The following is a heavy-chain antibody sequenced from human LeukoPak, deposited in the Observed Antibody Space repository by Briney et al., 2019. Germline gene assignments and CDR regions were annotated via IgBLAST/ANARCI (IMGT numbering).Heavy chain of an antibody. CDR3: ARSKDILTGYCFDY. J-gene: IGHJ4*02. D-gene: IGHD3-9*01. CDR2: IYYSGST. V-gene: IGHV4-59*01. CDR1: GDSISPYY. Sequence: SETLSLTCTVSGDSISPYYWSWIRQPPGRGLEWIGYIYYSGSTNYNPSLKSRVTISVDTSKNQFSLKLSSVTAADTAVYYCARSKDILTGYCFDYWGQGTLVAVSS.